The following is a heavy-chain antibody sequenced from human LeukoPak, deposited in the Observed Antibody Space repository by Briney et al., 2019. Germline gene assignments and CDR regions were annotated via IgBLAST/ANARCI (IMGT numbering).Heavy chain of an antibody. Sequence: GGSLRLSCAASGFTFSDYYMSWIRRAPGKGLEWVSYISSSGSTIYYADSVKGRFTISRDNAKNSLYLQMNSLRAEDTAVYYCAREDPQTTVPEGMDVWGQGTTVTVSS. CDR3: AREDPQTTVPEGMDV. J-gene: IGHJ6*02. CDR1: GFTFSDYY. CDR2: ISSSGSTI. V-gene: IGHV3-11*01. D-gene: IGHD4-17*01.